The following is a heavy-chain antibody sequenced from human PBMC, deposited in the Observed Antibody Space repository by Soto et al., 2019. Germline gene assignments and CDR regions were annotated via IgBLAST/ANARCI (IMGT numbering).Heavy chain of an antibody. CDR1: GFTFSSYA. CDR3: ARDTIVPATYYFDY. J-gene: IGHJ4*02. Sequence: GGSLRLSCAASGFTFSSYAMHWVRQAPGKGLEWVAVISYDGSNKYYADSVKGRFTISRDNSKNTLYLQMNSLRAEDTAVYYCARDTIVPATYYFDYWGQGTLVTVSS. D-gene: IGHD2-2*01. V-gene: IGHV3-30-3*01. CDR2: ISYDGSNK.